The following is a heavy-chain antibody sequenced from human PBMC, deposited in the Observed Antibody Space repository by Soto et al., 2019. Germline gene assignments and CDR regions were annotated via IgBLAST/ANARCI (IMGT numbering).Heavy chain of an antibody. CDR2: IIPILGIA. Sequence: QVQLVQSGAEVKKPGSSVKVSCKASGGTFSSYTISWVRQAPGQGLEWMGRIIPILGIANYVQKFQGRVTITADKSTSTAYMELSSLRSEDTAVYYCARGLETSDYYYGMDVWGQGTTVTVSS. V-gene: IGHV1-69*02. CDR1: GGTFSSYT. J-gene: IGHJ6*02. CDR3: ARGLETSDYYYGMDV.